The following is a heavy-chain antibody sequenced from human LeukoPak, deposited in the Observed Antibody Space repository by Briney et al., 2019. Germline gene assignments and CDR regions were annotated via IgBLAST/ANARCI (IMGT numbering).Heavy chain of an antibody. D-gene: IGHD3-10*01. V-gene: IGHV4-30-4*01. CDR1: GGSISSGDYC. CDR2: ICYSGST. J-gene: IGHJ5*02. CDR3: ARAYYYGSGSRNWFDP. Sequence: SETLSLTCTVSGGSISSGDYCWRWIRQPPGKGLEWIVYICYSGSTYYNPSLKSRVTISVDTSKNQFSLKLSSVTAADTAVYYCARAYYYGSGSRNWFDPWGQGTLVTVSS.